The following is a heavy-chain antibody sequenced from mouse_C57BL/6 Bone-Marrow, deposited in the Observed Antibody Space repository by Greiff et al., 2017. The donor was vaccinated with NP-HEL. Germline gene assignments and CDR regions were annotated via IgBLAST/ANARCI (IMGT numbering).Heavy chain of an antibody. D-gene: IGHD1-1*01. CDR2: IDPNSGGT. J-gene: IGHJ4*01. Sequence: VQLQQPGAELVKPGASVKLSCKASGYTFTSYWMHWVRQRPGRGLEWIGRIDPNSGGTKYNEKFKSKATLTVDKPSSTAYMQLSSLTSEDSAVYYCARVLEGLTDYAMDYWGQGTSVTVSS. CDR3: ARVLEGLTDYAMDY. CDR1: GYTFTSYW. V-gene: IGHV1-72*01.